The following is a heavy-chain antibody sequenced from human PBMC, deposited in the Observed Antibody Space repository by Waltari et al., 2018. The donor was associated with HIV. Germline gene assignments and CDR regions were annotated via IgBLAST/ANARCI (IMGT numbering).Heavy chain of an antibody. CDR3: ARDSSRVLWFGESLDY. D-gene: IGHD3-10*01. CDR1: GFTFSDHG. CDR2: ISDDGTKK. J-gene: IGHJ4*02. Sequence: QVHLVESGGRVVQTGNSLGLACTASGFTFSDHGMHWVRQAPGKGLEWVAVISDDGTKKDYRESVKGRFTISRDNLRNTVYLQMKGLRDEDTALYYCARDSSRVLWFGESLDYWGRGTLVTVSS. V-gene: IGHV3-33*05.